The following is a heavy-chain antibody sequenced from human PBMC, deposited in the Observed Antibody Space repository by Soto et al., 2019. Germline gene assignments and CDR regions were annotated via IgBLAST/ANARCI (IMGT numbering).Heavy chain of an antibody. CDR3: ARASTYYDILTGYSYYFDY. V-gene: IGHV3-7*01. Sequence: GGSMRLSCAASGFHFITYWMGWVRKDPGKGLEWVANIKQDGSEKYYVDSVKGRFTISRDNAKNSLYLQMNSLRAEDTAVYYCARASTYYDILTGYSYYFDYWGQGTLVTVSS. CDR2: IKQDGSEK. D-gene: IGHD3-9*01. CDR1: GFHFITYW. J-gene: IGHJ4*02.